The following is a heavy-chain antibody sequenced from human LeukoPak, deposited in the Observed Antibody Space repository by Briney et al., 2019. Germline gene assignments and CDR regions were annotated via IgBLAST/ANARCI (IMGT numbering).Heavy chain of an antibody. CDR2: IYSSGST. CDR3: ARELEGLRRNYDFVWGSHTVY. CDR1: GGSIRSSSSYY. D-gene: IGHD3-16*01. Sequence: ASQTLSLTCTVSGGSIRSSSSYYWGWIRQPPGKGLEWIGSIYSSGSTYYNPSLKSRVTISVDTSKNQFSLKLSSVTAADTAVYYCARELEGLRRNYDFVWGSHTVYWGQGTLVTVSS. J-gene: IGHJ4*02. V-gene: IGHV4-39*07.